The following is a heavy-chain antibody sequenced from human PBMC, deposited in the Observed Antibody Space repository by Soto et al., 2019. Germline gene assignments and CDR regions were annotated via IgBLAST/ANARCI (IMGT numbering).Heavy chain of an antibody. V-gene: IGHV3-7*01. CDR3: ASCGEDTVVLPAATLDS. Sequence: GGSLGLSCAASGFSFSTYWMTWVRQAPGKGLEWVANINQDASEKYYVDSVKGRFTISRDNAKNLVYLQMNSLRAEDTALYYCASCGEDTVVLPAATLDSWGQGTPVTVSS. CDR2: INQDASEK. J-gene: IGHJ4*02. CDR1: GFSFSTYW. D-gene: IGHD2-2*01.